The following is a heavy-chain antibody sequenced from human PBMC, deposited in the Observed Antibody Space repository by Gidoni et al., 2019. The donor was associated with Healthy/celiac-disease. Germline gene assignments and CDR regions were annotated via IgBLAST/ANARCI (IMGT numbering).Heavy chain of an antibody. Sequence: QLQLQKSGPGLVKPSETLSLTCSVPGDSFSSSNYYWGWIRQPPGKGLEWIWSIYYSGDNYYNPSLKSRVTISVDTSKNQFSLRLSSVIAADTAVYYCARGERNYDFWSGYYTGAFDFWGQGTLVTVSS. CDR1: GDSFSSSNYY. CDR3: ARGERNYDFWSGYYTGAFDF. V-gene: IGHV4-39*01. D-gene: IGHD3-3*01. J-gene: IGHJ4*02. CDR2: IYYSGDN.